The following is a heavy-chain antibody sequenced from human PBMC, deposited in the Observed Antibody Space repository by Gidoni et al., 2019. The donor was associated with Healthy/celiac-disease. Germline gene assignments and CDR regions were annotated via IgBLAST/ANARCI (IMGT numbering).Heavy chain of an antibody. CDR2: IYYSGRT. Sequence: QVQLPESGPGLVKPSETLSLTCTVSGGSISRYYWSWIRQPPGKGLEWIGYIYYSGRTNYNPSLKSRVTISVDTSKNQFSLKLSSVTAADTAVYYCARRFTIFGVVTMGWFDPWGQGTLVTVSS. CDR1: GGSISRYY. V-gene: IGHV4-59*08. D-gene: IGHD3-3*01. CDR3: ARRFTIFGVVTMGWFDP. J-gene: IGHJ5*02.